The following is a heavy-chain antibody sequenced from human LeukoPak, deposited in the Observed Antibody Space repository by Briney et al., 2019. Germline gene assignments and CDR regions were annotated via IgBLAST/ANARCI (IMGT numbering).Heavy chain of an antibody. Sequence: ASVKVSCKASGYTFTSYGISWVRQAPGQRLEWMGWISAYNGNTNYAQKLQGRVTMTTDTSTRKAYMELRSLRSDDTAVYYCARLPLYYDILTGYYTYYYYYGMDVWGKGTTVTVSS. CDR1: GYTFTSYG. CDR3: ARLPLYYDILTGYYTYYYYYGMDV. V-gene: IGHV1-18*04. D-gene: IGHD3-9*01. J-gene: IGHJ6*04. CDR2: ISAYNGNT.